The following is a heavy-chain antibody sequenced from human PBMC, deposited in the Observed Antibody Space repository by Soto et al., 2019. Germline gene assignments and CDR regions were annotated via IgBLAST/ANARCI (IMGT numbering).Heavy chain of an antibody. CDR1: GDSLINYY. Sequence: SETLSLTCTVSGDSLINYYWSWIRQPPGKGLEWIGYISYSGSTNYSPSLRSLVTISVDTSKNQFSLRLGSVTAADTAVYHCARTFWSGSRLDYYYMDFWGKGTTVTVSS. V-gene: IGHV4-59*08. CDR3: ARTFWSGSRLDYYYMDF. J-gene: IGHJ6*03. CDR2: ISYSGST. D-gene: IGHD3-3*01.